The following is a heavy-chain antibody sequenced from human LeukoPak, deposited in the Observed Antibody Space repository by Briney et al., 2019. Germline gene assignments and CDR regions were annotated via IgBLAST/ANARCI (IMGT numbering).Heavy chain of an antibody. D-gene: IGHD3-3*01. CDR3: TRGLNGITIFGVVMALDY. J-gene: IGHJ4*02. V-gene: IGHV3-15*01. CDR1: GFTFSNAW. Sequence: GGSLRLSCAASGFTFSNAWMSWVRQAPGKGLEWVGRIKSKTDGGTTDYAAPVKGRFTISRDDSKNTLYLQMNSLKTEDTAVYYCTRGLNGITIFGVVMALDYWGQGTPVTVSS. CDR2: IKSKTDGGTT.